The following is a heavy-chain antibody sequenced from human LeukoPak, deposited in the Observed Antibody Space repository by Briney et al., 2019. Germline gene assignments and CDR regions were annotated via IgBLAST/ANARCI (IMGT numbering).Heavy chain of an antibody. CDR3: SVLAPPDY. D-gene: IGHD2/OR15-2a*01. CDR1: GFTFSSYG. CDR2: IRYDGSNK. J-gene: IGHJ4*02. V-gene: IGHV3-30*02. Sequence: PGGSLRLSCAASGFTFSSYGMHWVRQAPGKALEWVAFIRYDGSNKYYADSVKGRFTISRDNSKNTLYLQMNSLRAEDTAVYYCSVLAPPDYWGQGTLVTVSS.